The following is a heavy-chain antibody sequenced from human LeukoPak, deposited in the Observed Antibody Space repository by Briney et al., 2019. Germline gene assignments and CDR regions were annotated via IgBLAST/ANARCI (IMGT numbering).Heavy chain of an antibody. Sequence: SETLSLICTVSGGSISSYYWSWIRQPPEKGLEWIGYIYYSGSTNYNPSLKSRVTISVDTSKNQFSLKLSSVTAADTAVYYCARVWDGYFDYWGQGTLVTVSS. CDR1: GGSISSYY. CDR3: ARVWDGYFDY. J-gene: IGHJ4*02. CDR2: IYYSGST. D-gene: IGHD1-26*01. V-gene: IGHV4-59*01.